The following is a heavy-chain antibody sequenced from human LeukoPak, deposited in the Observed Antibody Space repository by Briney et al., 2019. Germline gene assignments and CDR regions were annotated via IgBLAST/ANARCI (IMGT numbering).Heavy chain of an antibody. V-gene: IGHV3-21*01. J-gene: IGHJ6*03. Sequence: GGSLRLSCAASGFTFSSYTMNWVRQAPGKGLEWVSSISSSSSYIYYADSVKGRFTIPRDNAKNSLYLQMNSLRAEDTAVYYCAVVRGVIWSVFMDVWGKGTTVTISS. CDR2: ISSSSSYI. CDR1: GFTFSSYT. D-gene: IGHD3-10*01. CDR3: AVVRGVIWSVFMDV.